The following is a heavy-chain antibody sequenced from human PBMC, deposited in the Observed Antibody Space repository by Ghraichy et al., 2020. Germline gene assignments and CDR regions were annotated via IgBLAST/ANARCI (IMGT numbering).Heavy chain of an antibody. V-gene: IGHV3-30*18. J-gene: IGHJ4*02. CDR1: GIPLSTST. D-gene: IGHD6-19*01. CDR3: AKDGGAVAAGGALDY. CDR2: ISSDVNNK. Sequence: LSLTCARSGIPLSTSTLLGLVCGPLQGKEWVAVISSDVNNKHYTDSVKGRFTISRDNSKNMVFLQMNSLREEDTAVYLCAKDGGAVAAGGALDYWGQGFLVIASS.